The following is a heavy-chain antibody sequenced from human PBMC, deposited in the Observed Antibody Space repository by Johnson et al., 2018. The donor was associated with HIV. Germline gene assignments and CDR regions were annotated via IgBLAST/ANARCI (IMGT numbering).Heavy chain of an antibody. CDR1: GFTVSSNY. Sequence: EVHLVESGGGLVQPGGSLRLSCAASGFTVSSNYMSWVRQAPGKGLEWVSAISGRGGSTYYADSVKGRFTISRDNAENTLYLQMNSLRAEDTAVYYCATSQSGAFDIWGQGTKVTVSS. D-gene: IGHD6-6*01. V-gene: IGHV3-66*02. CDR2: ISGRGGST. J-gene: IGHJ3*02. CDR3: ATSQSGAFDI.